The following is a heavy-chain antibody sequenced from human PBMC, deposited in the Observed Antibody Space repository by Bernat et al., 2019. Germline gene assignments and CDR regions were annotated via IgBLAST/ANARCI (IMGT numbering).Heavy chain of an antibody. J-gene: IGHJ4*02. CDR1: GDSISSNRAG. Sequence: QVQLQQSGPGLVKLSQTLSLTCAMSGDSISSNRAGWNWIRQSPSRGLEWLGRTYFSSKWYRDYAVSVKSRISFNPDTAKNQVSLQLNSVTPDDTAVYYCARGGRGCSCHYFDFWRQGTLFTVSS. D-gene: IGHD3-16*01. CDR2: TYFSSKWYR. CDR3: ARGGRGCSCHYFDF. V-gene: IGHV6-1*01.